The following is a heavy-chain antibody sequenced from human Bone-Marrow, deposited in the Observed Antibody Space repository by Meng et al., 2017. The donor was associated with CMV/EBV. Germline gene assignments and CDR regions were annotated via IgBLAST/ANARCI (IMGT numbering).Heavy chain of an antibody. V-gene: IGHV3-30*03. Sequence: FAFRSNDVHWVRHAPGRKLEWVAVISYVDSNNYYAVSVEDRFTISTNDSKYTLYLQMISLRAEDAAVYYCATDDYGRRTYCGGGCLDYWGQGTLVTVSS. J-gene: IGHJ4*02. CDR1: FAFRSND. D-gene: IGHD2-21*02. CDR3: ATDDYGRRTYCGGGCLDY. CDR2: ISYVDSNN.